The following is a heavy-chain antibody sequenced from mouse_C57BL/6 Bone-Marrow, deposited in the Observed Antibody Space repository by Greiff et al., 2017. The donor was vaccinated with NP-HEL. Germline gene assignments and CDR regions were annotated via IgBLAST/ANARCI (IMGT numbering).Heavy chain of an antibody. CDR2: IYPGDGDT. D-gene: IGHD1-1*01. CDR3: ARERGYYGSSYPFAY. V-gene: IGHV1-82*01. J-gene: IGHJ3*01. CDR1: GYAFSSSW. Sequence: QVQLQQSGPELVKPGASVKISCKASGYAFSSSWMNWVKQRPGKGLEWIGRIYPGDGDTNYNGKFKGKATLTADKSSSTAYMQLSSLTSEDSAVYCCARERGYYGSSYPFAYWGQGTLVTVSA.